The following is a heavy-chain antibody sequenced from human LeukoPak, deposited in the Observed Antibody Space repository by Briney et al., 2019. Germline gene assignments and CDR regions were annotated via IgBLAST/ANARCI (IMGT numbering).Heavy chain of an antibody. CDR2: ISAYNGNT. D-gene: IGHD3-22*01. Sequence: ASVKVSCKASGYTFSSYDISWVRQAPGQGLEWMGWISAYNGNTNYAQKLQGRVTMTTDTSTSTAYMELRSLRSDDTAVYYCARGTYYYDSSGYWGLIYYFDYWGQGTLVTVSS. CDR3: ARGTYYYDSSGYWGLIYYFDY. J-gene: IGHJ4*02. V-gene: IGHV1-18*01. CDR1: GYTFSSYD.